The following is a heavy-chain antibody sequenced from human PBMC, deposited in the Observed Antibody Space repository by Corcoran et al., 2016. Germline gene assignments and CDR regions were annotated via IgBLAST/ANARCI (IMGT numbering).Heavy chain of an antibody. D-gene: IGHD2-15*01. Sequence: EVQLVQSGAEVKKPGESLKISCKGSGYSFTSYWIGWVRQMPGKGLEWMGIIYPGDSDTRYSPSFQGQVTISADKSINTAYLQWSSLKASDTAMYYCAVPPSEGIVGPGLAPWGQGTLVTVSS. J-gene: IGHJ5*02. CDR3: AVPPSEGIVGPGLAP. V-gene: IGHV5-51*01. CDR1: GYSFTSYW. CDR2: IYPGDSDT.